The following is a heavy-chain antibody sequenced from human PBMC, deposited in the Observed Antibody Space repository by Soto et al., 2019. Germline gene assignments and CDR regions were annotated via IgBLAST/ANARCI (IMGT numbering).Heavy chain of an antibody. CDR1: GGTFSSYA. J-gene: IGHJ6*02. CDR3: ARASSIAALTAAYYYGMDV. CDR2: IIPIFGTA. D-gene: IGHD6-6*01. Sequence: GASVKVSCKASGGTFSSYAISWVRQAPGQGLEWMGGIIPIFGTANYAQKFQGRVTITADESTSTAYMELSRLRSEDTAVYYCARASSIAALTAAYYYGMDVWGQGTAVTVSS. V-gene: IGHV1-69*13.